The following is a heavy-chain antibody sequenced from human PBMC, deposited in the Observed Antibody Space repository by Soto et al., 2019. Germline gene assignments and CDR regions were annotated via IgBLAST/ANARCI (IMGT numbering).Heavy chain of an antibody. J-gene: IGHJ4*02. D-gene: IGHD3-10*02. CDR2: VYPGDSDT. CDR1: AYSFTSYW. CDR3: ARTPGNAGSMLEEYYFDY. V-gene: IGHV5-51*01. Sequence: GESLKISCKGSAYSFTSYWIGWVRQMPGKGLEWMGIVYPGDSDTRYSPSFQGQVTISADKSISTAYLQWSSLTASDTAMYYCARTPGNAGSMLEEYYFDYWGQGTLVTVSS.